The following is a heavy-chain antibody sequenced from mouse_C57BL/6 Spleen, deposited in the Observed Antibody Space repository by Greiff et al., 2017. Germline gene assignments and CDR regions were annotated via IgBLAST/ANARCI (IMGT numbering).Heavy chain of an antibody. CDR2: ISYDGSN. V-gene: IGHV3-6*01. J-gene: IGHJ1*03. CDR3: AREGDVDWYFDV. CDR1: GYSITSGYY. D-gene: IGHD2-13*01. Sequence: VQLQQSGPGLVKPSQSLSLTCSVTGYSITSGYYWNWIRQFPGNKLEWMGYISYDGSNNYNPSLKNRISITRDTSKNQFFLKLNSVTTEDTATYYCAREGDVDWYFDVWGTGTTVTVSS.